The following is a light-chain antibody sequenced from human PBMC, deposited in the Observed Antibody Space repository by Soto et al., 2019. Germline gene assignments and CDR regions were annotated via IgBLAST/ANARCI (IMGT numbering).Light chain of an antibody. Sequence: DIQMTQSPSSLSASVGDRVTITCRASQSISSYLNLYQQKPGKAPKLLIYAASSLQSGAPSRFSGSGSGTDFALTISSLQPEDFATYYCQQGYSTHFTFGPETKVYIK. CDR3: QQGYSTHFT. CDR1: QSISSY. J-gene: IGKJ3*01. CDR2: AAS. V-gene: IGKV1-39*01.